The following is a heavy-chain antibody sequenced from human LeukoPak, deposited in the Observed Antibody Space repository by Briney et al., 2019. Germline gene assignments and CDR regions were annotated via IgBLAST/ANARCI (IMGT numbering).Heavy chain of an antibody. J-gene: IGHJ4*02. CDR2: IYSGGST. D-gene: IGHD2-2*01. CDR1: GFSFSSLR. Sequence: GGSLRLSCSASGFSFSSLRMHWVRQAPGKGLEWVSVIYSGGSTYYADSVKGRFTISTDNSKNTLYLQMNSLRAEDTAVYYCARDCCTNIWLGYWGQGTLVTVSS. CDR3: ARDCCTNIWLGY. V-gene: IGHV3-66*01.